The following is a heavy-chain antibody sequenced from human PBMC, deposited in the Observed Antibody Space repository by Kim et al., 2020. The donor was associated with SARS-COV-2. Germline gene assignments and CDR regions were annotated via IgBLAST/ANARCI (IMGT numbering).Heavy chain of an antibody. D-gene: IGHD3-10*01. CDR2: IIPIFGTA. Sequence: SVKVSCKASGGTFSSYAISWVRQAPGQGLEWMGGIIPIFGTANYAQKFQGRVTITADESTSTAYMELSSLRSEDTAVYYCAGSTHYSRDGFHTDYWGQGTLVTVSS. CDR3: AGSTHYSRDGFHTDY. CDR1: GGTFSSYA. V-gene: IGHV1-69*13. J-gene: IGHJ4*02.